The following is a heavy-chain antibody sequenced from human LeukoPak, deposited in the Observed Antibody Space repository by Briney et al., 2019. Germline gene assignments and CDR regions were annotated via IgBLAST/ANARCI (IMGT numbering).Heavy chain of an antibody. CDR2: IYYSGST. J-gene: IGHJ4*02. D-gene: IGHD3-22*01. Sequence: SETLSLTCSVSGGSISSYYWSWIRQPPGKGLEWMGYIYYSGSTNYNPSLKSRVTISVNTSKNQFSLRLSSVTAADTAVYYCARVTGYIVEDYFDYWGQGTLVTVSS. CDR3: ARVTGYIVEDYFDY. CDR1: GGSISSYY. V-gene: IGHV4-59*01.